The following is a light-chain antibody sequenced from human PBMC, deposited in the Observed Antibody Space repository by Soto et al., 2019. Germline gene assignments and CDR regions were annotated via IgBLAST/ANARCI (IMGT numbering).Light chain of an antibody. V-gene: IGLV2-23*01. CDR3: CSYAGSSTFV. Sequence: QSALTQPASVSGSPGQSITISCTGTSSDVGSYNLVSWYQQQPGKAPKLMIYEGSKRPSGVSKRFSGSKSCNTASLTISGLQAEDEADYYCCSYAGSSTFVFGGGTKLTVL. J-gene: IGLJ2*01. CDR1: SSDVGSYNL. CDR2: EGS.